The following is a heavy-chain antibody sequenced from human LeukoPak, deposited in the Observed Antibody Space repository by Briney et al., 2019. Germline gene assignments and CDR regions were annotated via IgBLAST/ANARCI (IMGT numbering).Heavy chain of an antibody. Sequence: GGSLRLSCAASGFTFSSYAMSWVRQAPGKGLERVSSISGSGGSTYYADSVKGRFTISRDNSKNTLYLQMNSLRAEDTAVYYCAKKTIVGATVDAFDIWGQGTMVTVSS. CDR3: AKKTIVGATVDAFDI. CDR2: ISGSGGST. J-gene: IGHJ3*02. D-gene: IGHD1-26*01. CDR1: GFTFSSYA. V-gene: IGHV3-23*01.